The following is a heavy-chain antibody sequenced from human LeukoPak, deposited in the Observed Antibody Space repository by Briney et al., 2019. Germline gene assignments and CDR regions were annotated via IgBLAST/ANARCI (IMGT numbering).Heavy chain of an antibody. CDR3: ARLRGNYYDSSGYKDYYFDY. J-gene: IGHJ4*02. Sequence: SETLSLTCTVSGGFISSYYWSWIRQPPGKGLEWIGYIYTSGSTNYNPSLKSRVTISVDTSKNQFSLKLSSVTAADTAVYYCARLRGNYYDSSGYKDYYFDYWGQGTLVTVSS. CDR1: GGFISSYY. D-gene: IGHD3-22*01. CDR2: IYTSGST. V-gene: IGHV4-4*09.